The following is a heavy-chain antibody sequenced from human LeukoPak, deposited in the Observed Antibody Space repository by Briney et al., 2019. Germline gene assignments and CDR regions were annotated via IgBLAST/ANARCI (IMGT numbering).Heavy chain of an antibody. D-gene: IGHD5-12*01. CDR2: INGDGSDT. Sequence: PGGSLRLSCAASGFTFSNYWMHWVRQAPGKGLVCVSRINGDGSDTNYADSVRGRFTISRDNAKNTLSLQMNSLRAEDTAVYYCARALGGHGHFDYWGQGTLVTVSS. V-gene: IGHV3-74*01. J-gene: IGHJ4*02. CDR1: GFTFSNYW. CDR3: ARALGGHGHFDY.